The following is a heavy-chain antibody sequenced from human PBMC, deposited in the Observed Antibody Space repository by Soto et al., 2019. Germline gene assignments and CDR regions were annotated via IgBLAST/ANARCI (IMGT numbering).Heavy chain of an antibody. J-gene: IGHJ4*02. CDR2: ISAYNGNT. V-gene: IGHV1-18*01. Sequence: QVQLVQSGAEVKQPGASVKVSCKASGYTFTNYGIRWVRQAPGQGLEWMGWISAYNGNTNYAQKLQGRVTMTTATCTSTAYLELRSLRSDDTDVYYCARDSPPPDYWGKGTLVTFSS. CDR3: ARDSPPPDY. CDR1: GYTFTNYG.